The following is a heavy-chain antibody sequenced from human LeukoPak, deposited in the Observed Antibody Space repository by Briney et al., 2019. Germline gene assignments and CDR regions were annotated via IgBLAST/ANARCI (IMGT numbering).Heavy chain of an antibody. CDR1: GYTFTGYY. CDR2: INPNSGGT. D-gene: IGHD3-22*01. J-gene: IGHJ5*02. V-gene: IGHV1-2*02. Sequence: GASVKVSCKASGYTFTGYYMHWVRQAPGQGLEWMGWINPNSGGTNYTQKFQGRVTVTRDTSISTAYMELSRLRSDDTAVYYCARAMRAYYYDSSGYYEGWFDPWGQGTLVTVSS. CDR3: ARAMRAYYYDSSGYYEGWFDP.